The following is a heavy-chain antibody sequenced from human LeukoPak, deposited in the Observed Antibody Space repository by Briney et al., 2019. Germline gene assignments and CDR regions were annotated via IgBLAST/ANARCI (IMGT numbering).Heavy chain of an antibody. V-gene: IGHV3-23*01. Sequence: GGSLRLSCAASGFIFSDYYMSWVRQAPGKGLEWVSSISASGGSTNYADSVKGRFTISRDNSKNTVYLQMNSLRAEDTAVYYCAKVMKGSERLTMVRGVIIKTAGLYYMDVWGKGTTVTVSS. D-gene: IGHD3-10*01. J-gene: IGHJ6*03. CDR3: AKVMKGSERLTMVRGVIIKTAGLYYMDV. CDR2: ISASGGST. CDR1: GFIFSDYY.